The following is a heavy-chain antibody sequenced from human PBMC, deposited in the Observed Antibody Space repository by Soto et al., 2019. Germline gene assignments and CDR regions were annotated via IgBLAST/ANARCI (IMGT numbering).Heavy chain of an antibody. D-gene: IGHD3-22*01. Sequence: QVQLVQSGAEVKKPGSSVKVSCKASGGTFSSYTISWVRQAPGQGLEWMGRIIPILGIANYAQKFQGRVTITADKSTSTAYMELSSLRSEDTAVYYCARDSSSGYSGDYWGQGTLVTVSS. V-gene: IGHV1-69*08. CDR3: ARDSSSGYSGDY. CDR1: GGTFSSYT. J-gene: IGHJ4*02. CDR2: IIPILGIA.